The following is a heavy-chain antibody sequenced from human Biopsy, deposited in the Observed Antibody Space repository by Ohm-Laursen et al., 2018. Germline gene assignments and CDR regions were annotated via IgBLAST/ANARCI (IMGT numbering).Heavy chain of an antibody. J-gene: IGHJ3*02. CDR2: IWYDGFNR. CDR1: GFTFSSYG. Sequence: SLRLSCTASGFTFSSYGMHWVRQAPGKGLEWVAFIWYDGFNRYYADSVKGRFTISRDNSKNTLDLQMNSPRAEDTAVYYCATSTMVRSSGHAFDIWGQGTVVTVS. D-gene: IGHD3-10*01. CDR3: ATSTMVRSSGHAFDI. V-gene: IGHV3-33*01.